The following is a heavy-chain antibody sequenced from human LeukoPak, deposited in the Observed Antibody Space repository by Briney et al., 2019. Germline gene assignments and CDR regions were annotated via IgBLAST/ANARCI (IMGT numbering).Heavy chain of an antibody. CDR3: AKDSSVYHYDSRNFDY. V-gene: IGHV3-30*02. CDR2: IRYDGNNK. Sequence: PGGSLRLSCAASGFTFSSYGMHWVRQAPGKGLEWVAFIRYDGNNKYHADSVKGRFTISRDNSKNTLYLQMNSLRAEDTAVYYCAKDSSVYHYDSRNFDYWGQGTLVTVSS. CDR1: GFTFSSYG. J-gene: IGHJ4*02. D-gene: IGHD3-22*01.